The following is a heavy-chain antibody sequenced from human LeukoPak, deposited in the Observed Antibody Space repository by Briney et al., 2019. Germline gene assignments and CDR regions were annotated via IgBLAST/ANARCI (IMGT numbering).Heavy chain of an antibody. CDR1: GGTFSSYA. J-gene: IGHJ4*02. CDR2: IIPILGMA. Sequence: SVKVSCKASGGTFSSYAISWVRQAPGQGLEWMGRIIPILGMANYAQKFQGRVTITADKSTSTAYMELSSLRSEDTAVYYCARDRVYGSGSSDYWGQGTLVTVSS. D-gene: IGHD3-10*01. V-gene: IGHV1-69*04. CDR3: ARDRVYGSGSSDY.